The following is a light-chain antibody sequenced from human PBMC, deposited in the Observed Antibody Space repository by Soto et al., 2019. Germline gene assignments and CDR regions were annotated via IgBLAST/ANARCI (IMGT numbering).Light chain of an antibody. CDR1: QSISSY. Sequence: DIQMTQSPSSMSASVGDRVTITCRASQSISSYLNWYQQKPGKAPKLLIYAKSSLQSGVPSRFSRSGSGTDFTLTISSLQPEYFATYYRQQSYCTPRTFGQGTQVEIK. CDR3: QQSYCTPRT. CDR2: AKS. J-gene: IGKJ1*01. V-gene: IGKV1-39*01.